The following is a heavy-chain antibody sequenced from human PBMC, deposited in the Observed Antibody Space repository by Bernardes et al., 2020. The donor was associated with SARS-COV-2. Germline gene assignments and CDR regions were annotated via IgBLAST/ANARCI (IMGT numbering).Heavy chain of an antibody. J-gene: IGHJ4*02. Sequence: GGSLRLSCAASGFTFSSYEMNWVRQAPGKGLEWISYINRSGSTIKYADSVKGRFTISRDNAKNSLYLQMNSLRAEDTAVYYCARVTPVSTGYYPDYWGQGTLVTVSS. CDR3: ARVTPVSTGYYPDY. D-gene: IGHD4-17*01. CDR2: INRSGSTI. CDR1: GFTFSSYE. V-gene: IGHV3-48*03.